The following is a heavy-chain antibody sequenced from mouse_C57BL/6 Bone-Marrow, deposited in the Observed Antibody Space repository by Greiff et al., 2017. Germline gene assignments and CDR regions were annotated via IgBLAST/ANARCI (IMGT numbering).Heavy chain of an antibody. D-gene: IGHD2-3*01. V-gene: IGHV5-15*01. CDR2: ISNLAYSI. CDR3: ARDGYSPFAY. J-gene: IGHJ3*01. CDR1: GFTFSDYG. Sequence: EVMLVESGGGLVQPGGSLKLSCAASGFTFSDYGMAWVRQAPRKGPEWVAFISNLAYSIYYADTVTGRFTISRENAKNTLYLEMSSLRSEDTAMYYCARDGYSPFAYWGQGTLVTVSA.